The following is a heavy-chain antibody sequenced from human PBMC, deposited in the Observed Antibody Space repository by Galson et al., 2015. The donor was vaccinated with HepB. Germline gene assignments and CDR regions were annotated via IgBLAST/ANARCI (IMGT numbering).Heavy chain of an antibody. CDR1: GYTFKNYD. CDR3: ARVVTGGAPYFDY. D-gene: IGHD4-23*01. J-gene: IGHJ4*02. CDR2: ISPYNGNT. Sequence: SVKVSCKASGYTFKNYDISWVRQAPGQGPEWMGWISPYNGNTNYEQKLQGRVTMTTDTSTTTAYMDLRSLRSDDTAVYYCARVVTGGAPYFDYWGQGTLVTVSS. V-gene: IGHV1-18*01.